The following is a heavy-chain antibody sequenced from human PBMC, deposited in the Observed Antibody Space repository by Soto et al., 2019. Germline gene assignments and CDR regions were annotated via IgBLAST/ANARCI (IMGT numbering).Heavy chain of an antibody. CDR3: ARDSSWADYDSTVNWFDP. CDR2: ISAYNGNT. D-gene: IGHD3-3*01. J-gene: IGHJ5*02. V-gene: IGHV1-18*01. CDR1: GYTFTSYG. Sequence: GASVKVSCKASGYTFTSYGISWVRQAPGQGLEWMGWISAYNGNTNYAQKLQGRVTMTTDTSTSTAYMELRSLRSDDTAVYYCARDSSWADYDSTVNWFDPWGQGTLVTVSS.